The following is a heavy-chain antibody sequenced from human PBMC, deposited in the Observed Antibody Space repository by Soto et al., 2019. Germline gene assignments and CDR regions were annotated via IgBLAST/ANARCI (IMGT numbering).Heavy chain of an antibody. Sequence: PSETLSLTCTVSGGSISSYYWSWIRQPRGKGLEWIGYIYYSGSTNYNPSLKSRVTISVDTSKNQFSLKLSSVTAADTAVYYCARGVGVVVVAATHPLYYFDYWGQGTLVTVSS. CDR3: ARGVGVVVVAATHPLYYFDY. V-gene: IGHV4-59*01. CDR1: GGSISSYY. J-gene: IGHJ4*02. D-gene: IGHD2-15*01. CDR2: IYYSGST.